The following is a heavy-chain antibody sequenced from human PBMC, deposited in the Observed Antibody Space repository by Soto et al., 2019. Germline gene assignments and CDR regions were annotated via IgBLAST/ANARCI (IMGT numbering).Heavy chain of an antibody. CDR1: GFSFSSYD. Sequence: GGSLRLSCAASGFSFSSYDMHWVRQATGKGLEWVSAIGTAGDTYYPGSVKGRFTISRENAKNSLYLQMNSLRAGDTAVYYCARSVTNWNYDPWFDPWGQGTLVTVSS. D-gene: IGHD1-7*01. V-gene: IGHV3-13*01. CDR3: ARSVTNWNYDPWFDP. J-gene: IGHJ5*02. CDR2: IGTAGDT.